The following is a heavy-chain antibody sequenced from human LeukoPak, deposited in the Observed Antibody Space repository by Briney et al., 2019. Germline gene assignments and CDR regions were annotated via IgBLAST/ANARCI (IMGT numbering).Heavy chain of an antibody. D-gene: IGHD6-19*01. CDR1: GFSFSNHG. CDR2: IASDGGAK. V-gene: IGHV3-30*03. Sequence: PGTSLRLSCVASGFSFSNHGMHWVRQAPGKGLEWVSVIASDGGAKFYADSVKGRFTLSRDNPKNMFFLQMNLLTVEDTAIYYCAREATWGQWYFDHWGQGTPVTVPS. J-gene: IGHJ4*02. CDR3: AREATWGQWYFDH.